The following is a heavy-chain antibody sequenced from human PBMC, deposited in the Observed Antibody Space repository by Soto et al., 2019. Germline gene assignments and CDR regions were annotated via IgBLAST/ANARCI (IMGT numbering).Heavy chain of an antibody. CDR1: GGSLANYY. V-gene: IGHV4-59*01. CDR3: ARISVSGTDFDY. Sequence: SETLSLTCTVSGGSLANYYWSWLRQPPGKGLEWIAYISDSGTSKYNPSLQSRVNLSLDTSKNQFSLKLSSVTAADTAVYFCARISVSGTDFDYWGLGTLVTVSS. D-gene: IGHD1-1*01. CDR2: ISDSGTS. J-gene: IGHJ4*02.